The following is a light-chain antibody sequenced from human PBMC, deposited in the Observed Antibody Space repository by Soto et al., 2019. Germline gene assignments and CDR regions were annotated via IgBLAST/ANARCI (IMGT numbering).Light chain of an antibody. CDR3: KQYNSYPWT. CDR2: KAS. V-gene: IGKV1-5*03. CDR1: QSISSW. J-gene: IGKJ1*01. Sequence: DIKMAQSPARLSASVVAGVTNTSLASQSISSWLAWYQQEPGKAPKLLIYKASTLESGVPSNFSGSGSGTEFTLTINSLQPEDFATYYCKQYNSYPWTFGQGTKVDI.